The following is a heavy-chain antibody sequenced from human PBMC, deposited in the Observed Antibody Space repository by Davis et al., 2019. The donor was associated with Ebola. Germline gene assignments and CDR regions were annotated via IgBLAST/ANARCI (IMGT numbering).Heavy chain of an antibody. CDR3: ARDRSGGAFDI. CDR2: IRPGYTTTV. D-gene: IGHD2-15*01. V-gene: IGHV3-48*03. Sequence: PGGSLRLSCAASGFPFSSYDMNWVRQAPGKGLEWVSFIRPGYTTTVYYAESVKGRFTGSRYNAKNSLYLQLNDLRDEDTAVYYCARDRSGGAFDIWGQGTMVTVSS. CDR1: GFPFSSYD. J-gene: IGHJ3*02.